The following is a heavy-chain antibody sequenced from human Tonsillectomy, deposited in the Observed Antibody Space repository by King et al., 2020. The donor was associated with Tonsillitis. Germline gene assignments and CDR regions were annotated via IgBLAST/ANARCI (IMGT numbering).Heavy chain of an antibody. J-gene: IGHJ4*02. D-gene: IGHD7-27*01. CDR3: AREYWGAGDY. Sequence: VQLVESGGGLIQPGGSLRLSCAASGFAFRTYWMFWVRQGPGKGLEWVSRINPDGTDIRYADTVMGRFTISRDNAKNTLFLQLGSLRAEDTAVYYCAREYWGAGDYWGQGTQVIVSS. V-gene: IGHV3-74*01. CDR1: GFAFRTYW. CDR2: INPDGTDI.